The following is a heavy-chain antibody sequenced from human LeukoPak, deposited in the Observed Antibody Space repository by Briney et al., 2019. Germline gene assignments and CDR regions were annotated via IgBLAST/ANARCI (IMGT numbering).Heavy chain of an antibody. D-gene: IGHD2-15*01. Sequence: GGSLRLSCAVSGLTVSSNFISWVRQAPGKGLEWVSVIYSGGRTYYAGSVKGRFTISRDNSKNTVDLQMSSLRVDDTAIYYCVRGPPTPGFFHFFFWGQGTLATVSS. CDR2: IYSGGRT. V-gene: IGHV3-66*01. CDR1: GLTVSSNF. J-gene: IGHJ4*02. CDR3: VRGPPTPGFFHFFF.